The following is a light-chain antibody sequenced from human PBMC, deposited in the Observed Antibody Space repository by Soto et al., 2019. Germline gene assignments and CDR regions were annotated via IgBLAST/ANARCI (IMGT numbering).Light chain of an antibody. CDR1: SSDVGTYNL. CDR2: EVN. Sequence: QSVLTQSASVSGSPGQSITISCTGTSSDVGTYNLVSWYQHYPGNAPQLMIYEVNERLSGVSNRFSGSKSGNTASLTISGLQAEDEADYYCCSYATGTTWVFGGGTKVTVL. CDR3: CSYATGTTWV. V-gene: IGLV2-23*02. J-gene: IGLJ3*02.